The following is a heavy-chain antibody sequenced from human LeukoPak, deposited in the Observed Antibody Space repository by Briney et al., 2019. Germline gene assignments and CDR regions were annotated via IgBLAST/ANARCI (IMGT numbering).Heavy chain of an antibody. CDR3: ARGCSSGSCYPGAFDI. D-gene: IGHD2-15*01. V-gene: IGHV3-48*03. CDR2: ISSSGSTI. CDR1: GFTFSSYA. J-gene: IGHJ3*02. Sequence: PGGSLRLSCAASGFTFSSYAMSWVRQAPGKGLEWVSYISSSGSTIYYADSVKGRFTISRDNAKNSLYLQMNSLRAEDTAVHYCARGCSSGSCYPGAFDIWGQGTMVTVSS.